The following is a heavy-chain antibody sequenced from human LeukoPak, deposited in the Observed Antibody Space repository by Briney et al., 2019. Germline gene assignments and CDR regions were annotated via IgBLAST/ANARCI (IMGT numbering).Heavy chain of an antibody. CDR2: IKSKTDGGTT. CDR1: GFTVSSNY. CDR3: TTDYDFWSGLTDY. V-gene: IGHV3-15*01. J-gene: IGHJ4*02. Sequence: SGGSLRLSCAASGFTVSSNYMSWVRQAPGKGLEWVGRIKSKTDGGTTDYAAPVKGRFTISRDDSKNTLYLQMNSLKTEDTAVYYCTTDYDFWSGLTDYWGQGTLVTVSS. D-gene: IGHD3-3*01.